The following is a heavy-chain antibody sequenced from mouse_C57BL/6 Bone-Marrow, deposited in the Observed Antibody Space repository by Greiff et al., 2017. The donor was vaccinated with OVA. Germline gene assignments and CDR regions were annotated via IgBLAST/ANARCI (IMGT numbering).Heavy chain of an antibody. CDR1: GYTFTSYW. J-gene: IGHJ1*03. V-gene: IGHV1-53*01. CDR2: INPSNGGT. D-gene: IGHD2-3*01. CDR3: ARFRWLQLNWYFDV. Sequence: VQLQQPGTELVKPGASVKLSCKASGYTFTSYWMHWVKQRPGQGLEWIGNINPSNGGTNYNEKFKSKATLTVDKSSSTAYMQLRSLTSEDSAVYYCARFRWLQLNWYFDVWGTGTTVTVSS.